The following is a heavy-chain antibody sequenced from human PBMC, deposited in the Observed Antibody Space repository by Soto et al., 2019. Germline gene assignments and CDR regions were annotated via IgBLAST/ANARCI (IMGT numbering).Heavy chain of an antibody. Sequence: EVQLVESGGGLVHPGGSLRLSCAVSGFTFSDHYMDWVRQAPGKGLEWVGRSRNKAKSYSTQYAASVKGRFTISRDDSENSLYLQMNSLKSEDTAVYYCGRALFTSGSPIGYWGQGTLVTVSS. CDR1: GFTFSDHY. CDR3: GRALFTSGSPIGY. D-gene: IGHD3-10*01. V-gene: IGHV3-72*01. CDR2: SRNKAKSYST. J-gene: IGHJ4*02.